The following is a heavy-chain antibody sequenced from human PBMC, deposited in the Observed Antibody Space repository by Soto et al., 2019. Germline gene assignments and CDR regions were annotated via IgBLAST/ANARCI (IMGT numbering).Heavy chain of an antibody. J-gene: IGHJ4*02. CDR2: IYHSGST. D-gene: IGHD6-13*01. Sequence: PSETLSLTCTVSGGSISSGGYSWSWIRQPPGKGLEWIGYIYHSGSTYYNPSLKSRVTISVDKSKNQFSLKMSSVTAADTAVYYCARDGIAATGTWGQGTLVTVSS. V-gene: IGHV4-30-2*01. CDR1: GGSISSGGYS. CDR3: ARDGIAATGT.